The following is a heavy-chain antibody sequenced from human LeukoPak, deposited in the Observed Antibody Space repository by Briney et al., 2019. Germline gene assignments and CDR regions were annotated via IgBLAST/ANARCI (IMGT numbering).Heavy chain of an antibody. Sequence: PGGSLRLSCAASGFTFSSYGMHWVRQAPGKGLEWVAVISYDGSNKYYADSVKGRFTISRDNSKNTLYLQMNSLRAEDTAVYYCAKGALEDYMDVWAKGTTVTVSS. CDR2: ISYDGSNK. V-gene: IGHV3-30*18. CDR3: AKGALEDYMDV. J-gene: IGHJ6*03. CDR1: GFTFSSYG. D-gene: IGHD1-26*01.